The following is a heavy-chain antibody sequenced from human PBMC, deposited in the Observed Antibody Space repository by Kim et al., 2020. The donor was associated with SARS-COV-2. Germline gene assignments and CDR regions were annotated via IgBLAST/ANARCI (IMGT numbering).Heavy chain of an antibody. J-gene: IGHJ5*02. CDR3: ARLRSGVGWFDP. D-gene: IGHD5-12*01. V-gene: IGHV4-39*02. Sequence: YYTPSLKSVVTISVDTSNNHFALRVSSVTGAGTAVYYCARLRSGVGWFDPWGQGTLVTVSS.